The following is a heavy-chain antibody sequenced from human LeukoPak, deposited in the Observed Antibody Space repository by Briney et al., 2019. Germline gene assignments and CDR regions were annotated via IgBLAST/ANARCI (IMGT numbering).Heavy chain of an antibody. V-gene: IGHV4-38-2*02. J-gene: IGHJ4*02. CDR3: ARGGSPRDSSGYYFDY. Sequence: SETLSLTCTVSGYSISSGYYWGWIRQPPGEGLEWIGEIYHSGSTNYNPSLKSRVTISVDKSKNQFSLKLSSVTAADTAVNYCARGGSPRDSSGYYFDYWGQGTLVTVSS. CDR1: GYSISSGYY. D-gene: IGHD3-22*01. CDR2: IYHSGST.